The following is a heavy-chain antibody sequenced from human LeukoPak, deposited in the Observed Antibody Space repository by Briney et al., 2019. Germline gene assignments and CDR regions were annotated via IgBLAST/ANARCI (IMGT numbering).Heavy chain of an antibody. J-gene: IGHJ4*02. CDR1: GYSFTSYW. CDR3: ATMGVLRNFDY. D-gene: IGHD3-16*01. CDR2: IYPGDSHT. V-gene: IGHV5-51*01. Sequence: GESLKISCKGSGYSFTSYWIGWVRLMPGKGLEWMGIIYPGDSHTRYSPSFQGQVIISADKSISTAYLQWSSLKASDTAMYYCATMGVLRNFDYWGQGTLVTVSS.